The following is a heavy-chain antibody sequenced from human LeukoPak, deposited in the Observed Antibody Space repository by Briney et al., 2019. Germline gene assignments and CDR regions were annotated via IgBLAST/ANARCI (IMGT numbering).Heavy chain of an antibody. Sequence: SVKVSCKTSGGTFSSYAISWVRQAPGQGLEWMGGIIPIFGTANYAQKFQGRVTITADESTSTAYMELSSLRSEDTAVYYCARTTYYYDSSGYYRYAFDIWGQGTMVTVSS. V-gene: IGHV1-69*01. CDR1: GGTFSSYA. D-gene: IGHD3-22*01. CDR2: IIPIFGTA. CDR3: ARTTYYYDSSGYYRYAFDI. J-gene: IGHJ3*02.